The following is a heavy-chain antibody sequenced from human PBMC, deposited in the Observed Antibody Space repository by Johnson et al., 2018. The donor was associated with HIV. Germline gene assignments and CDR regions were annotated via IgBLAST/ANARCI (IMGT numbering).Heavy chain of an antibody. J-gene: IGHJ3*02. CDR2: ISYHGTKK. V-gene: IGHV3-30*06. CDR1: GFTFSTYG. D-gene: IGHD4-11*01. CDR3: ARSVHDYSDYLWGRDAFDI. Sequence: QVQLVESGGGVVPPGGSLRLSCAASGFTFSTYGMHWVRQAPGKGLEWVAFISYHGTKKYYAGSVEGRFTISRDNSKNTLYLQMNKLRIEDTAVYSCARSVHDYSDYLWGRDAFDIWGRGTMVIVSS.